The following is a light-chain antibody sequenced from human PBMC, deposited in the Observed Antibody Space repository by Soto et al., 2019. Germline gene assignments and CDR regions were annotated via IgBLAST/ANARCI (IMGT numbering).Light chain of an antibody. CDR3: QQYVTYPS. Sequence: DIQMTQSPSTLSASVGDTVTITCRASQNINTWLAWYQQKPGEAPKVLMYKASILENGVPSRFSGSGSGTEFTLTISSLQPADFATYYCQQYVTYPSFGQGTKLEIK. V-gene: IGKV1-5*03. CDR2: KAS. CDR1: QNINTW. J-gene: IGKJ2*01.